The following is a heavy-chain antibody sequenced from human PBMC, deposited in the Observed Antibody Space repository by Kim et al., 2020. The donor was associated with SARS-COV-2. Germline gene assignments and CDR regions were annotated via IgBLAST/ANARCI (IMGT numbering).Heavy chain of an antibody. J-gene: IGHJ5*02. CDR1: GYTFTGYY. V-gene: IGHV1-2*02. CDR2: INPNSGGT. CDR3: ARGGQYYDSPNNWFDP. Sequence: ASVKVSCKASGYTFTGYYMHWVRQAPGQGLEWMGWINPNSGGTNYAQKFQGRVTMTRDTSISTAYMELSRLRSDDTAVYYCARGGQYYDSPNNWFDPWGQGTLVTVSS. D-gene: IGHD3-22*01.